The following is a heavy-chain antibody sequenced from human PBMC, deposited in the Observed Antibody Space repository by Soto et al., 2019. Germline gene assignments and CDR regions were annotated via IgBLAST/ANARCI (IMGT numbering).Heavy chain of an antibody. CDR1: GVSITGYA. D-gene: IGHD6-6*01. Sequence: GGLLSLACAASGVSITGYAPDWDRQAPGKGLEYVSGISSNGVGTYYANSVQGRFTISRDNSKNTVYLQMGSLRPEDMSVYYCARRARPDFYYMDVWGKGTTVTVSS. J-gene: IGHJ6*03. CDR2: ISSNGVGT. V-gene: IGHV3-64*01. CDR3: ARRARPDFYYMDV.